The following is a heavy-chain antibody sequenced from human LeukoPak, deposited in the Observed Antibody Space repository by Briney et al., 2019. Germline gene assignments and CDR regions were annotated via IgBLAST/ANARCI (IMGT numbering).Heavy chain of an antibody. CDR1: GFTFSSYS. CDR2: ISSSSSYI. J-gene: IGHJ4*01. Sequence: TTGGSLRLSCAASGFTFSSYSMNWVRQAPGKGLEWVSSISSSSSYIYYADSVKGRFTISRDNAKNSLYLQMNSLRAEDTALYYCATYGSGSGTFFDSWGQGTLVTVSS. CDR3: ATYGSGSGTFFDS. V-gene: IGHV3-21*01. D-gene: IGHD3-10*01.